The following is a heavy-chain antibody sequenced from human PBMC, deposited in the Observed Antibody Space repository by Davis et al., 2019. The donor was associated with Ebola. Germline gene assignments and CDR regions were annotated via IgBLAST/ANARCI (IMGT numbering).Heavy chain of an antibody. CDR3: ARVISAGEVYFDH. CDR1: GYSFTNYA. V-gene: IGHV1-18*01. J-gene: IGHJ4*02. CDR2: ISAYNGNT. Sequence: ASVKVSCKASGYSFTNYAIHWVRQAPGQGLEWMGWISAYNGNTNYAQKVQGRVTMTTDTSTSTAYMDLRSLRSDDTAVYYCARVISAGEVYFDHWGQGTLVTVSS. D-gene: IGHD3-16*01.